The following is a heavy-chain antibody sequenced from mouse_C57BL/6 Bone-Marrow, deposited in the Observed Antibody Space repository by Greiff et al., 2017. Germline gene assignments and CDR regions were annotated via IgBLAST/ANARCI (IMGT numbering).Heavy chain of an antibody. J-gene: IGHJ2*01. CDR1: GYTFTSYW. V-gene: IGHV1-69*01. CDR2: IDPSDSYT. CDR3: ARRRFCCRTLDY. Sequence: QVHVKQPGAELVMPGASVKLSCKASGYTFTSYWMHWVKQRPGQGLEWIGEIDPSDSYTNYNQKFKGESTFTVDKSSSTAYMQLSSLTSEDSAVYYCARRRFCCRTLDYWGQGTTLTVSS.